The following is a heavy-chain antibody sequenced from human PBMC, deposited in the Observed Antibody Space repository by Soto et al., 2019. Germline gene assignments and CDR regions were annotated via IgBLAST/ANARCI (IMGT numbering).Heavy chain of an antibody. CDR2: IYYSGST. V-gene: IGHV4-39*01. CDR3: ARQQLVREDLLLAFDY. CDR1: GGSISSSSYY. D-gene: IGHD6-13*01. J-gene: IGHJ4*02. Sequence: SETLSLTCTVSGGSISSSSYYWGWIRQPPGKGLEWIGSIYYSGSTYYNPSLKSRVTISVDTSKNQFSLKLGSVTAADTAVYYCARQQLVREDLLLAFDYWGQGTLVTVSS.